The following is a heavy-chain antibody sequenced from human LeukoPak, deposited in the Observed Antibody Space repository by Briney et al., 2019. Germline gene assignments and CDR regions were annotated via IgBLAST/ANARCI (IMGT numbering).Heavy chain of an antibody. J-gene: IGHJ4*02. Sequence: GASVKVSCKASGYTFTSYDINWVRQATGQGLEWMGWMNPNSGYTGYAQKFQGRVTMTRNTSISTAYMELSSLRSDDTAMYYCAKEGKDGDYFWGQGTLVTVTS. CDR2: MNPNSGYT. CDR3: AKEGKDGDYF. CDR1: GYTFTSYD. D-gene: IGHD4-17*01. V-gene: IGHV1-8*01.